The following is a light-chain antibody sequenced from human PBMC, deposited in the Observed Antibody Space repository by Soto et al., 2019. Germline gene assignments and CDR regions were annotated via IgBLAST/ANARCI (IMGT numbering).Light chain of an antibody. V-gene: IGKV3-20*01. J-gene: IGKJ3*01. CDR2: DAS. CDR1: QSVSSNY. Sequence: EIVLTQSPGTLSLSPGERATLSCRASQSVSSNYLAWYQQKPGQAPRLLIYDASRRATGIPYRLSGSGSGTDFTLTISGLEPEDFAVYYCQQYGRSQFTLGPGTKVDIK. CDR3: QQYGRSQFT.